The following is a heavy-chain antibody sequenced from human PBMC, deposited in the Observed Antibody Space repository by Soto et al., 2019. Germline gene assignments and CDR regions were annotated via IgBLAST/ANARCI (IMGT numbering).Heavy chain of an antibody. CDR2: IRSKAYGGTT. V-gene: IGHV3-49*01. Sequence: DFGVRRISKAKGKGLEWVGFIRSKAYGGTTEYSPSFQGQVTISADKSISTAYLQWSSLKASDTAMYYCARRIVRGVIIGATSYGTAVWRKGTTVTGSP. D-gene: IGHD3-10*01. CDR1: DFG. CDR3: ARRIVRGVIIGATSYGTAV. J-gene: IGHJ6*01.